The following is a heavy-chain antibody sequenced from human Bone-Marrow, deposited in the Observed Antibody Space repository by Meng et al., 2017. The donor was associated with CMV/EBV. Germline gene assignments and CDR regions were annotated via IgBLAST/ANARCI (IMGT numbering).Heavy chain of an antibody. V-gene: IGHV3-21*01. Sequence: GESLKISCAASGFIFDDYVMHWVRQAPGKGLEWVSSISSSSSYIYYADSVKGRFTISRDNAKNSLYLQMNSLRAEDTAVYYCARDNVGSYYTDYYYYYGMDVWGQGTMVTVSS. CDR1: GFIFDDYV. CDR2: ISSSSSYI. J-gene: IGHJ6*02. D-gene: IGHD1-26*01. CDR3: ARDNVGSYYTDYYYYYGMDV.